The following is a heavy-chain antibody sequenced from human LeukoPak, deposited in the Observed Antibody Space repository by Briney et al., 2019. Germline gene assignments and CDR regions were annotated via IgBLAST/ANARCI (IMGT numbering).Heavy chain of an antibody. D-gene: IGHD3-3*01. CDR3: ARDPRITIFGVVISYFDY. V-gene: IGHV1-18*01. CDR2: ISAHNGNT. J-gene: IGHJ4*02. CDR1: GYPFPSYG. Sequence: ASVKVSCKTSGYPFPSYGISWVRQAPGQGLEWMGCISAHNGNTKHAQRLQGRLTMTTDTSTSTAYMELRSLRSDDTAVYYCARDPRITIFGVVISYFDYWGQGTLVTVSS.